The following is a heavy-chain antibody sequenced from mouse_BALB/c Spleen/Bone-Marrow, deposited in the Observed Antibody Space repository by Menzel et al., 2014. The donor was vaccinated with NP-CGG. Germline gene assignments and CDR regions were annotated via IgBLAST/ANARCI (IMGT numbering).Heavy chain of an antibody. Sequence: EESGGGLVTPGGTLTLTCTVSRIDLSKYPMGWVRQAPGEGLEWIGMITSSGYTYYANWAKGRFTISXTSTTVDLKMTSPTTEDTATYFCARDLGYNSAHVFDPWGPGTLVTVSS. D-gene: IGHD6-1*01. J-gene: IGHJ1*01. CDR3: ARDLGYNSAHVFDP. CDR1: RIDLSKYP. CDR2: ITSSGYT. V-gene: IGHV5-6-5*01.